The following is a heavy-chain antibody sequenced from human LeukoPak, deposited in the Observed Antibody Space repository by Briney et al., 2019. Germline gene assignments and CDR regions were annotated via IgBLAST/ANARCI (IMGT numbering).Heavy chain of an antibody. V-gene: IGHV3-64*01. CDR1: GFTFSSYA. J-gene: IGHJ6*03. CDR3: ARGTLAVAGNFYYYYMDV. D-gene: IGHD6-19*01. CDR2: ISSNGGST. Sequence: PGGSLRLSCAASGFTFSSYAMHWVRQAPGKELEYVSAISSNGGSTYYANSVKGRFTISRDNSKNTLYLQMGSLRAEDMAVYYCARGTLAVAGNFYYYYMDVWGKGTTVTVSS.